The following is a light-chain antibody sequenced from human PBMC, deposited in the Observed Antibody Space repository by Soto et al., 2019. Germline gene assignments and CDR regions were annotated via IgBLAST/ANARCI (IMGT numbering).Light chain of an antibody. CDR2: GAS. CDR3: QQHRSSPPET. CDR1: QSVSSNY. Sequence: EIVLTQSPGTLSLSPGERATLSCRASQSVSSNYFAWYQQKPEQAPSLLIYGASSRATGITDGLSGSGSGREVTTTISSREHEDVSVFFCQQHRSSPPETFGHGTKVDIQ. V-gene: IGKV3-20*01. J-gene: IGKJ3*01.